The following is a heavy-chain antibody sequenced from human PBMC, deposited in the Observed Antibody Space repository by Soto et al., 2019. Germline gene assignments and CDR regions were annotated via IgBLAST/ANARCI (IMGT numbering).Heavy chain of an antibody. D-gene: IGHD1-26*01. CDR3: AKYSANYYYGMDV. J-gene: IGHJ6*02. Sequence: SETLSLTCTVSGGSISSSSYYWGWIRQPPGKGLEWIGGIYYSGSTYYNPSLKSRVTISVDTSKNQFSLKLSSVTAADTAVYYCAKYSANYYYGMDVWGQGTTVTVSS. V-gene: IGHV4-39*01. CDR2: IYYSGST. CDR1: GGSISSSSYY.